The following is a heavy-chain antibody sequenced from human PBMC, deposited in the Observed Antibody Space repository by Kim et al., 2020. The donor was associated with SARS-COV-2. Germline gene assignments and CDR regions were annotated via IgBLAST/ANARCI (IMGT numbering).Heavy chain of an antibody. Sequence: YYASSVKGKFTNSSEKSKNTLYLQMNSLRAGDTAVYYCAGTYGSGSSFDYWGQGTLVTVSS. D-gene: IGHD3-10*01. CDR3: AGTYGSGSSFDY. V-gene: IGHV3-66*01. J-gene: IGHJ4*02.